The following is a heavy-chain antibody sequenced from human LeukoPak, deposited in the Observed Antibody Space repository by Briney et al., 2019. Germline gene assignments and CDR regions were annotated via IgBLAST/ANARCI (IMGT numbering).Heavy chain of an antibody. J-gene: IGHJ4*02. D-gene: IGHD3-10*01. CDR2: IYYSGST. CDR1: GGSISSYY. CDR3: ARRSQWFGELFFDF. Sequence: SETLSLTCTVSGGSISSYYWGWIRQPPGKGLEWIGSIYYSGSTYFNPSLKSRVTISVDTSKNQFSLRLTSVTAADTAVYYCARRSQWFGELFFDFWGQGTLVTVSS. V-gene: IGHV4-39*01.